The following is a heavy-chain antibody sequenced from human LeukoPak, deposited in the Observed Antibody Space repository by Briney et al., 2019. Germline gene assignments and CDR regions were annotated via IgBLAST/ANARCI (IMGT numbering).Heavy chain of an antibody. Sequence: ASVKVSCKVSGYTFTGYYMHWVRQAPGQGLEWMGQINPNSGGTNYAQKFQGRVTMTRDTSISTAYMELSRLRSDDTAVYYCASWEVGATTGNWFDPWGQGTLVTVSS. D-gene: IGHD1-26*01. CDR2: INPNSGGT. V-gene: IGHV1-2*06. CDR1: GYTFTGYY. J-gene: IGHJ5*02. CDR3: ASWEVGATTGNWFDP.